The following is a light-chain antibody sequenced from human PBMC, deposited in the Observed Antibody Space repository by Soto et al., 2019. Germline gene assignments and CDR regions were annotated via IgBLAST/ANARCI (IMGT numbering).Light chain of an antibody. CDR2: GAS. V-gene: IGKV1-27*01. CDR3: QNYHSAPWT. Sequence: IQMTQSPSTLSASVGDRVTITCRASQAISKFLAWYQQKPGKVPKLLMYGASTLPSGVPSRFSGSGSGTDFTLTISSLQPEDVATYYCQNYHSAPWTFGQGTKVEIK. J-gene: IGKJ1*01. CDR1: QAISKF.